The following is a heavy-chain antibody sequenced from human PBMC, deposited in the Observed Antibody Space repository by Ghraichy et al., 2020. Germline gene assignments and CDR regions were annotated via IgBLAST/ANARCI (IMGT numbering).Heavy chain of an antibody. V-gene: IGHV3-23*01. J-gene: IGHJ4*02. CDR2: IAGSGGNT. D-gene: IGHD2-15*01. CDR1: GFIFSAYA. CDR3: AKEDVVSATPDF. Sequence: SCEASGFIFSAYAMTWVRQAPGRGLEWVSGIAGSGGNTYYADSVKDRFTISRDNSKNTLYLQMNSLRAEDAAVYYCAKEDVVSATPDFWGQGTLVTVSS.